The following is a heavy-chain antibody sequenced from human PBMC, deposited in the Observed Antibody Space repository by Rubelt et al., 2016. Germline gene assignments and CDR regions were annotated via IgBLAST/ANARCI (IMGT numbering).Heavy chain of an antibody. V-gene: IGHV1-24*01. CDR1: GYTLTELS. Sequence: QVQLVQSGAEVKKPGASVKVSCKVSGYTLTELSMHWVRQAPGTGLEWMGGFDPETGEKIYAQKFQGRVTMTEDTSTETAYMELSSLRSEDTAVYYCATRSLWFGEIDRYFDYWGQGTLVTVSS. J-gene: IGHJ4*02. CDR3: ATRSLWFGEIDRYFDY. D-gene: IGHD3-10*01. CDR2: FDPETGEK.